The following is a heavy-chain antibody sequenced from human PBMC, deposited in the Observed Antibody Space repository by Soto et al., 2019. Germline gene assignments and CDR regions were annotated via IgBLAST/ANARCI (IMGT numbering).Heavy chain of an antibody. J-gene: IGHJ4*02. V-gene: IGHV4-31*03. D-gene: IGHD2-15*01. Sequence: QVQLQESGPGLVKPSQTLSLTCTVSGGSISSGTYYWTWVRQRPGEGLEWIGFISHSGLTYYNPSLQSRAAISVDTSENEFSLRLSSVTAAATSVYFCARDSDYCTGGSCYGNCDYWGQGTLVTVSS. CDR1: GGSISSGTYY. CDR2: ISHSGLT. CDR3: ARDSDYCTGGSCYGNCDY.